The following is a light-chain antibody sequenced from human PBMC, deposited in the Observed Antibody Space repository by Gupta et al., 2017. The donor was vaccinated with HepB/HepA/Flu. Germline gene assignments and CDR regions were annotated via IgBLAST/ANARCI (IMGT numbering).Light chain of an antibody. CDR1: QSVLYSSNNKNY. V-gene: IGKV4-1*01. CDR3: QQYYSTPPT. J-gene: IGKJ1*01. Sequence: DIVMTQHPDSLAVSLGERATINCKSSQSVLYSSNNKNYLAWYQQKPGQPPKLLIYWASTRESGVPDRFSGSGSGTDFTLTISSLQAEDVAVYYCQQYYSTPPTFGQGTKVEIK. CDR2: WAS.